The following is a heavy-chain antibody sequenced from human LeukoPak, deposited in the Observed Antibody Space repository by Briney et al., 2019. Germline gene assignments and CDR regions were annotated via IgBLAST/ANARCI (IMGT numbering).Heavy chain of an antibody. CDR1: GFTFHDYA. D-gene: IGHD1-1*01. CDR3: KSGGAAPGSFDY. J-gene: IGHJ4*02. V-gene: IGHV3-9*01. CDR2: ISWKSAGI. Sequence: GGSLRLSCAASGFTFHDYAMHWVRQAPGKGLEWVSGISWKSAGIVYADSVKGRFTISRDNAKNSLYLQLNSLRVEDTAVYYCKSGGAAPGSFDYWGQGTLVTVSP.